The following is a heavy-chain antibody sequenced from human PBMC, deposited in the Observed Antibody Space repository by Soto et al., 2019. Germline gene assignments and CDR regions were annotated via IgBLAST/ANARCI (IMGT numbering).Heavy chain of an antibody. D-gene: IGHD6-13*01. J-gene: IGHJ6*03. CDR3: ASPGLINPEYSSRLNYYYYYMDV. CDR2: IYYSGST. CDR1: GGSISSSSYY. V-gene: IGHV4-39*01. Sequence: SETLSLTCTVSGGSISSSSYYWGWIRQPPGKGLEWIGSIYYSGSTYYNPSLKSRVTISVDTSKNQFSLKLSSVTAADTAVYYCASPGLINPEYSSRLNYYYYYMDVWGKGTTVTISS.